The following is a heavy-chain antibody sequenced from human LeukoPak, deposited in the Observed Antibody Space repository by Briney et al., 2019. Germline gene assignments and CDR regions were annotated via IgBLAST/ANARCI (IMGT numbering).Heavy chain of an antibody. CDR1: GGSFSGYY. V-gene: IGHV4-34*01. CDR2: INHSGST. J-gene: IGHJ3*02. CDR3: AFRLAHGAFDI. Sequence: PSETLSLTCAVYGGSFSGYYWSWIRQPPGKGLEWIGEINHSGSTNYNPSLKSRVTISVDTSKNQFSLKLSSVTAADTAVYYCAFRLAHGAFDIWGQGTMVTVSS. D-gene: IGHD6-19*01.